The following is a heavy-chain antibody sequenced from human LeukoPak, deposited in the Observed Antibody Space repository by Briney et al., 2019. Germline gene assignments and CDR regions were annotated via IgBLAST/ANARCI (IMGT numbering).Heavy chain of an antibody. CDR1: GFTFSNYW. J-gene: IGHJ4*02. CDR3: AKDRVSFYFNPSGSYSSGFDY. CDR2: ISYDGSNK. V-gene: IGHV3-30*18. Sequence: GGSLRLSCEGSGFTFSNYWTTWVRQAPEKGLEWVAVISYDGSNKYYADSVKGRFTISRDNSKNTLYLQMNSLRAEDTAVYYCAKDRVSFYFNPSGSYSSGFDYWGQGTLVTVSS. D-gene: IGHD1-26*01.